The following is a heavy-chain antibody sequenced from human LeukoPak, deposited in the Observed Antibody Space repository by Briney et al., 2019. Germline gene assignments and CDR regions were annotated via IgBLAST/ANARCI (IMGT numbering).Heavy chain of an antibody. J-gene: IGHJ3*02. D-gene: IGHD3-9*01. CDR2: IYSTGNT. V-gene: IGHV4-59*01. CDR3: AKGGFDHAFDI. Sequence: PSETLPLTCTVSGGSISSYYWSWIRRSPGEGLEWIGYIYSTGNTNYNPSLESRITISVDESKNQFSLRLTSVTAADTAIYFCAKGGFDHAFDIWGQGTMVTVSS. CDR1: GGSISSYY.